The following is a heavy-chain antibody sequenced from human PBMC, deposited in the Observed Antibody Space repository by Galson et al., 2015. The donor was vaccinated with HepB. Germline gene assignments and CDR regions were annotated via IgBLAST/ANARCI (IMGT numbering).Heavy chain of an antibody. CDR3: APYFGYSSSSSWFDP. Sequence: SVKVSCKASGGTFSSYAISWVRQAPGQGLEWMGGIIPIFGTANYAQKFQGRVTITADESTSTAYMELSSLRSEDTAVYYCAPYFGYSSSSSWFDPWGQGTLVTVSS. J-gene: IGHJ5*02. D-gene: IGHD6-6*01. CDR1: GGTFSSYA. V-gene: IGHV1-69*13. CDR2: IIPIFGTA.